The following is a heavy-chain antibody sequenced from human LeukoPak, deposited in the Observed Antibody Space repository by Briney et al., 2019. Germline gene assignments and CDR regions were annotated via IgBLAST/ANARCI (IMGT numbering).Heavy chain of an antibody. CDR1: GGSFSGYY. J-gene: IGHJ4*02. D-gene: IGHD6-13*01. V-gene: IGHV4-34*01. CDR2: INHSGST. Sequence: KSSETLSLTCAVYGGSFSGYYWSWIRQPPGKGLEWIGEINHSGSTNYNPSLKSRVTISVDTSKNQFSLKLSSVTAADTAVYYCARGLPVDSSSWAALENWGQGTLVTVSS. CDR3: ARGLPVDSSSWAALEN.